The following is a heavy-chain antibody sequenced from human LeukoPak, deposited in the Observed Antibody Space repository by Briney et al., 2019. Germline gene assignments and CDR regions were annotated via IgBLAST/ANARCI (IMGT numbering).Heavy chain of an antibody. Sequence: GGSLRLSCAASGFTFSSYAMHWVRQAPGKGLEWVSYISSSGSTIYYADSVKGRFTISRDNAKNSLYLQMNSLRAEDTAVYYCASGRGYCSGGSCPYFDYWGQGTLVTVSS. D-gene: IGHD2-15*01. J-gene: IGHJ4*02. CDR1: GFTFSSYA. V-gene: IGHV3-48*04. CDR3: ASGRGYCSGGSCPYFDY. CDR2: ISSSGSTI.